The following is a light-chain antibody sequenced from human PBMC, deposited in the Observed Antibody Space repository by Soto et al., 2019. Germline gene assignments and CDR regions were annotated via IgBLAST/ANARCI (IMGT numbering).Light chain of an antibody. Sequence: QSALTQPASVSGSPGQSITISCTGTSTDPATYDLVSWYQQHPGKAPQLIIYEVAKRPSGVSARFSGSQSGDTASLTISGLQAADEDYYYCCSRLFGGGTKLTVL. CDR2: EVA. CDR1: STDPATYDL. CDR3: CSRL. V-gene: IGLV2-23*02. J-gene: IGLJ2*01.